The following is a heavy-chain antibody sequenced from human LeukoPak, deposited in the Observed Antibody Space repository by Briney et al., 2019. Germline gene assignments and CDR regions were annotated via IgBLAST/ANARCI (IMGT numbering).Heavy chain of an antibody. Sequence: GASVKVSCKAAGYTFSSYDINWVRQAPGQGLEWMGWMNPSSGNTGYTQEFQGRVTMTRDTSISTAYMELSSLRSEDTALYYCARMRGYTYGYWYLDLWDRGTLVTVSS. D-gene: IGHD5-18*01. CDR1: GYTFSSYD. V-gene: IGHV1-8*01. CDR2: MNPSSGNT. J-gene: IGHJ2*01. CDR3: ARMRGYTYGYWYLDL.